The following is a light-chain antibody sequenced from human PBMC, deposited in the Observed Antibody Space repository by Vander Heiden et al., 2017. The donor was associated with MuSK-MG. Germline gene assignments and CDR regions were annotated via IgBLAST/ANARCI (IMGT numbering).Light chain of an antibody. CDR1: SSDVGSYNL. J-gene: IGLJ2*01. V-gene: IGLV2-23*02. Sequence: QSALTQPASVSGSPGPSITISCTGTSSDVGSYNLVSWYQQYPGKAPKFMIYEVSKRPSGVSNRFSGSKSGNTASLTISGLQAEDEADYYCCSYAGSSTLVFGGGTKLTVL. CDR3: CSYAGSSTLV. CDR2: EVS.